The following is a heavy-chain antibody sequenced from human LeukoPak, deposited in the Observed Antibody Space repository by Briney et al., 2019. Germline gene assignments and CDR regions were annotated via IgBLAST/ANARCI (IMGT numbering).Heavy chain of an antibody. CDR1: GFTFSTYA. V-gene: IGHV3-23*01. Sequence: GGSLRLSCAASGFTFSTYAMTWVRQAPGKGLKWVSTITSSGTTTYYADSVKGRFAISRDNSKNTLYLQMNSLRAEDTAVYYCAKYPRGDSSGYAEYLQHWGQGTLVTVSS. CDR2: ITSSGTTT. D-gene: IGHD6-19*01. CDR3: AKYPRGDSSGYAEYLQH. J-gene: IGHJ1*01.